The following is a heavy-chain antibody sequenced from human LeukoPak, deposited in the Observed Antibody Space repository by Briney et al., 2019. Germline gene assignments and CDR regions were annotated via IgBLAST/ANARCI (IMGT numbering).Heavy chain of an antibody. CDR3: ARDPGYYDTSGYPAYFDY. V-gene: IGHV4-59*12. Sequence: SETLSLTCTVSGGSISSYYWSWIRQPPGKGLEWIGYIYYSGSTNYNPSLKSRVTISVDTSKNQFSLKLSSVTAADTAVYYCARDPGYYDTSGYPAYFDYWGQGTLVTVSS. J-gene: IGHJ4*02. D-gene: IGHD3-22*01. CDR2: IYYSGST. CDR1: GGSISSYY.